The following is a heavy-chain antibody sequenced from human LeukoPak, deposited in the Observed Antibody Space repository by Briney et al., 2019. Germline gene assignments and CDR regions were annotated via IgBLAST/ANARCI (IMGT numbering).Heavy chain of an antibody. Sequence: SQTLSLTCAISGDSVSSNSAAWNWIRQSPSRGLEWLGRTYYRSKWYNDYAVSVKSRITINPDTSKNQFSLQLNSVTPEDTAVYYCAREPIYCTNGVCYHSFDYWGQGTLVTVS. J-gene: IGHJ4*02. CDR3: AREPIYCTNGVCYHSFDY. CDR2: TYYRSKWYN. D-gene: IGHD2-8*01. V-gene: IGHV6-1*01. CDR1: GDSVSSNSAA.